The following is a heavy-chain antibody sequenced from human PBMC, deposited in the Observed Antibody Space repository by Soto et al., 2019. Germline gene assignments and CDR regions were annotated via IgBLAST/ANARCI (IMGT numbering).Heavy chain of an antibody. CDR3: ARDGCSGSNCLNWFDP. CDR1: GFTFSSYS. D-gene: IGHD2-15*01. V-gene: IGHV3-48*01. CDR2: ISSSSTTK. J-gene: IGHJ5*02. Sequence: GGSPRLSCAASGFTFSSYSMNWVRQAPGKGLEWVSYISSSSTTKYYADSVKGRFTISRDNAKNSLYLQMNSLRAEDTAVYYCARDGCSGSNCLNWFDPWGQGTLVTVSS.